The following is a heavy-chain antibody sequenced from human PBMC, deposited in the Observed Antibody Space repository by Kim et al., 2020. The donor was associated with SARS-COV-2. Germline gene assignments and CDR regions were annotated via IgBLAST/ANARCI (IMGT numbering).Heavy chain of an antibody. CDR2: IYYSGST. CDR3: ARALSGWYGDWFDP. Sequence: SETLSLTCTVSGGSISSYYWSWIRQPPGKGLEWIGYIYYSGSTNYNPSLKRRVTISVDTSKNQFSLKLSSVTAADTAVYYCARALSGWYGDWFDPWGQGTLVTVSS. D-gene: IGHD6-19*01. CDR1: GGSISSYY. J-gene: IGHJ5*02. V-gene: IGHV4-59*13.